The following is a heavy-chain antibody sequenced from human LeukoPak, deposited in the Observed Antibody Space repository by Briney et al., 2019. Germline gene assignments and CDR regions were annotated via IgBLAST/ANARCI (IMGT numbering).Heavy chain of an antibody. Sequence: PGGSLRLSCAASGFTVSNNYMSWVRQAPGKGLEWVSVIYSGGATYYADSVKGRLTISRDNSKNTLYLQMNSLRAEDSAVYYCAKYNSSWFFSGMDVWGQGTTVTVSS. CDR1: GFTVSNNY. J-gene: IGHJ6*02. D-gene: IGHD6-13*01. V-gene: IGHV3-53*01. CDR2: IYSGGAT. CDR3: AKYNSSWFFSGMDV.